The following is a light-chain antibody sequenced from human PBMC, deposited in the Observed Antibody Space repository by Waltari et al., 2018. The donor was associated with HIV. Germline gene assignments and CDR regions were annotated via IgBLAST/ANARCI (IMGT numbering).Light chain of an antibody. CDR3: QSYDSSLSGSV. V-gene: IGLV1-40*01. J-gene: IGLJ3*02. CDR2: GNS. Sequence: QSLLTQPPSVSVAPAQRVTISCTGSSSNIGAGYDVHSYQQLPGTAPKLLIYGNSNRPSGVPDRFSGSKSGTSASLAITGLQAEDEADYYCQSYDSSLSGSVFGGGTKLTVL. CDR1: SSNIGAGYD.